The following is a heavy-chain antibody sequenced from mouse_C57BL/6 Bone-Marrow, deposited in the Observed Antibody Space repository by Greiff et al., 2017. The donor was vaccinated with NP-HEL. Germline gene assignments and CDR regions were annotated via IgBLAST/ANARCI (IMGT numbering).Heavy chain of an antibody. D-gene: IGHD1-1*01. Sequence: QVQLQQSGAELVRPGASVTLSCKASGYTFTDYEMHWVKQTPVHGLEWIGAIDPETGGTAYNQKFKGKAILTADKSSSTAYMELRSLTSEDSAVYYCTRPSYYYGSREGYFDYWGQGTTLTVSS. J-gene: IGHJ2*01. CDR3: TRPSYYYGSREGYFDY. CDR1: GYTFTDYE. CDR2: IDPETGGT. V-gene: IGHV1-15*01.